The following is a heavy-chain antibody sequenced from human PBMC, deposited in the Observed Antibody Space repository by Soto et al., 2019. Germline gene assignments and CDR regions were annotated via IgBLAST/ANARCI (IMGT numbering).Heavy chain of an antibody. J-gene: IGHJ4*02. CDR3: AHRPGSSSPIDY. D-gene: IGHD6-6*01. CDR1: GFSLSPSRVG. V-gene: IGHV2-5*01. Sequence: AALINDTRTLALACSFCGFSLSPSRVGVGWIRQPPGKALEWLALIYWNDDKRYSPSPKSRLTITKDTSKNQVVLTMTNMDPVDTATYYCAHRPGSSSPIDYWGQGTLVTVSS. CDR2: IYWNDDK.